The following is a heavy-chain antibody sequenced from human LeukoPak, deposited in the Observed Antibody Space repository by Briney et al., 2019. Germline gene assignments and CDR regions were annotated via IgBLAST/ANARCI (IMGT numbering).Heavy chain of an antibody. D-gene: IGHD1-26*01. CDR3: ARISGTYMPLGY. V-gene: IGHV1-69*05. CDR2: IIPIFGTA. CDR1: GGTFSSYA. J-gene: IGHJ4*02. Sequence: SVNVSCKPSGGTFSSYAISWVRQAPGQGLEWMGGIIPIFGTANYAQRFQGRVTITTDESTSTAYMELSSLRSEDTAVYYCARISGTYMPLGYWGQGTLVTVSS.